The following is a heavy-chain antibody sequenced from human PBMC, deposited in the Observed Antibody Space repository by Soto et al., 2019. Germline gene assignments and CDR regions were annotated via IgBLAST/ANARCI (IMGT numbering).Heavy chain of an antibody. V-gene: IGHV3-33*01. Sequence: QVQLVESGGGVVQPGRSLRLSCAASGFTFSTYGMHWVRQAPGKGLEWVALISYDGNNKYYGDSVKGRFTISRDNSKNILYLQMNSLRPEDTALYFCARYMTTVTTGIDYWGQGTLVTVSS. D-gene: IGHD4-17*01. J-gene: IGHJ4*02. CDR3: ARYMTTVTTGIDY. CDR1: GFTFSTYG. CDR2: ISYDGNNK.